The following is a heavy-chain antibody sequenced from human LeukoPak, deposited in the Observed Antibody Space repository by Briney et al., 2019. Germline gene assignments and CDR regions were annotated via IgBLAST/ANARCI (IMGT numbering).Heavy chain of an antibody. D-gene: IGHD1-7*01. CDR3: ARAELELPPVDP. CDR2: ISSSCSTI. J-gene: IGHJ5*02. Sequence: GGSLRLSCAASGFTFSDYYMSCIRQAPGKGLEGVSYISSSCSTIYYADSVKGRFTISRDNAKNSLYLQMNSLRAEDTAVYYCARAELELPPVDPWGQGTLVTVSS. CDR1: GFTFSDYY. V-gene: IGHV3-11*01.